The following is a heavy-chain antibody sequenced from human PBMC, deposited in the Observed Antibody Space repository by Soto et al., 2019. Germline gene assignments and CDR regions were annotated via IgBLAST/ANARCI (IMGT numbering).Heavy chain of an antibody. CDR1: GYTLTELS. CDR2: FDPEDGET. CDR3: ATATYYGSGSYGHLGY. D-gene: IGHD3-10*01. V-gene: IGHV1-24*01. J-gene: IGHJ4*02. Sequence: ASVKVSCKVSGYTLTELSMHWVRQAPGKGLEWMGGFDPEDGETIYAQKFQGRVTMTEDTSTDTAYMELSSLRSEDTAVYYCATATYYGSGSYGHLGYWGQGTLVTVSS.